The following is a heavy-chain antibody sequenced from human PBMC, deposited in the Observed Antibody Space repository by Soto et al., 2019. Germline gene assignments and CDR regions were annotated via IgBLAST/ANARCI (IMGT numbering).Heavy chain of an antibody. CDR1: GGTFSSYA. CDR3: ARGPDIVVVPAVNGEDWFDP. V-gene: IGHV1-69*06. CDR2: ILPIFGTA. D-gene: IGHD2-2*01. Sequence: QVQLVQSGAEVKKPGSSVKVSCKASGGTFSSYAISWVRQAPGQGLEWMGGILPIFGTANYAQKFQGRVTITADKSTSTAYMELSSLRSEDTAVYYCARGPDIVVVPAVNGEDWFDPWGQGTLVTVSS. J-gene: IGHJ5*02.